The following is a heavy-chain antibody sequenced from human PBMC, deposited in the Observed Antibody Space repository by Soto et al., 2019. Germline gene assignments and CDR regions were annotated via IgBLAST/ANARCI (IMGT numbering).Heavy chain of an antibody. CDR1: GFTFSDYE. CDR3: ARYEDQLRPFDY. D-gene: IGHD4-17*01. J-gene: IGHJ4*02. CDR2: ISSGGTTR. Sequence: GGSLRLSCAASGFTFSDYEMNWVRQAPGKGLEWLSNISSGGTTRYYRDSVKGRLTISRDNDKNSLYLQMNSLRAEDTAVYYCARYEDQLRPFDYWGQGTLVTVSS. V-gene: IGHV3-48*03.